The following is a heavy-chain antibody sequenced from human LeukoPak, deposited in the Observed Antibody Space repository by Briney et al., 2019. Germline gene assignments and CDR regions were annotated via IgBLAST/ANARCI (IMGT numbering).Heavy chain of an antibody. CDR1: GFSFSSYA. Sequence: GGSLRLSCAASGFSFSSYAMSWVRQAPGKGLEWVSVIGGSGGNTYYADSVKGRFTISRDNSKNTLYLQMNSLRADDTAIYFCGYYDSSGYYYGRLRYWGQGTPVTVSS. J-gene: IGHJ4*02. V-gene: IGHV3-23*01. D-gene: IGHD3-22*01. CDR3: GYYDSSGYYYGRLRY. CDR2: IGGSGGNT.